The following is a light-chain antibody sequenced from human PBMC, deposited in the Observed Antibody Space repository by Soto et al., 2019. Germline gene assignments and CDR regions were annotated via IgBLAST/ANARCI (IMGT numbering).Light chain of an antibody. J-gene: IGLJ2*01. CDR3: AAWDDSLSGPV. CDR2: GHN. Sequence: QAVVTQPPSVSGAPGQRVTISCTGSTSNIGAGYEVHWYQQVPGTAPKLLVSGHNNRPSGVPDRFFGSKSGTSASLAISGLRSEDEAEYFCAAWDDSLSGPVFGGGTKLTVL. CDR1: TSNIGAGYE. V-gene: IGLV1-40*01.